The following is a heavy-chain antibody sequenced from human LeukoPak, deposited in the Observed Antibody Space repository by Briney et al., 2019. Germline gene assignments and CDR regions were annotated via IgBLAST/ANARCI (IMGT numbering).Heavy chain of an antibody. J-gene: IGHJ4*02. D-gene: IGHD6-6*01. CDR3: AKETSSSFDY. CDR2: ISNSGGST. CDR1: GFTFSSYA. Sequence: GGSLRLSCAASGFTFSSYAMNWVRQAPGKGLEWVSGISNSGGSTYYADSVKGRFTISRDNSKNTLYLRMNSLRAEDTAVYYCAKETSSSFDYWGQGTLVTVSS. V-gene: IGHV3-23*01.